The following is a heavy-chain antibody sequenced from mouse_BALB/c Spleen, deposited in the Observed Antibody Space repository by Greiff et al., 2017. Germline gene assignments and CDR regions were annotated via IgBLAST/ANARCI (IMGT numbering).Heavy chain of an antibody. CDR3: STARATSWFAY. CDR1: GFNIKDYY. Sequence: VQLQQSGAELVRPGALVKLSCKASGFNIKDYYMHWVKQRPEQGLEWIGWIDPENGNTIYDPKFQGKATMTADTSSNTAYLQLSSLTSEDTAVYYCSTARATSWFAYWGQGTLVTVSA. V-gene: IGHV14-1*02. D-gene: IGHD3-1*01. CDR2: IDPENGNT. J-gene: IGHJ3*01.